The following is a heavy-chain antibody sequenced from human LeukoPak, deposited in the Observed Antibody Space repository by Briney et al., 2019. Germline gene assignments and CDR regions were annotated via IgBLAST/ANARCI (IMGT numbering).Heavy chain of an antibody. D-gene: IGHD3-3*01. J-gene: IGHJ6*02. V-gene: IGHV4-39*01. Sequence: PSETLSLTCTVSGGSISSSSYYWGWIRQPPGKGLEWIGSIYYSGSTYYNPSLKNRVTISVDTSKNQFSLKLSSVTAADTAVYYCARTYYDFWSGYYTPYYYYGMDVWGQGTTVTVSS. CDR3: ARTYYDFWSGYYTPYYYYGMDV. CDR1: GGSISSSSYY. CDR2: IYYSGST.